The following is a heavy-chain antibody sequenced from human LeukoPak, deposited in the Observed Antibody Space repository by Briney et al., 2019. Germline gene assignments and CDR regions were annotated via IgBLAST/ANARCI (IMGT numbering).Heavy chain of an antibody. V-gene: IGHV3-30-3*01. Sequence: GGSLRLSCAASGFTFSSYAMHWVRQAPGKGLEWVAVISYDGSNKYYADSVKGRFTISRDNAKNSLYLQMNSLRAEDTAVYYCVRGAGTRGDYWGQGTLVTVSS. CDR1: GFTFSSYA. CDR2: ISYDGSNK. D-gene: IGHD3-10*01. CDR3: VRGAGTRGDY. J-gene: IGHJ4*02.